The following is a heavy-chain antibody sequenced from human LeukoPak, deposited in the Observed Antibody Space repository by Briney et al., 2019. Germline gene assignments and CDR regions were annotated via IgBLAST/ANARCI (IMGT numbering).Heavy chain of an antibody. V-gene: IGHV1-18*01. CDR2: IHIYRGNT. D-gene: IGHD6-13*01. CDR3: ARDVGITVADSFDP. CDR1: GYSSTNYG. Sequence: ASVKVSCKASGYSSTNYGISWVRQAPGQPLEWMGWIHIYRGNTNYAQKFQGRVTMTTDTSTSTVYMEVRGLRSDDTAMYYCARDVGITVADSFDPWGEGTLVTVPS. J-gene: IGHJ5*02.